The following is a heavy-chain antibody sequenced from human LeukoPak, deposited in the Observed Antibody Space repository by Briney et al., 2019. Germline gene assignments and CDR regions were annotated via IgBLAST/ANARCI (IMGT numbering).Heavy chain of an antibody. D-gene: IGHD3-10*01. Sequence: ASVKVSCKASGYNFIGYYIHWVRQAPGQGPEWMGWINPNSGGTNYAQKFQGRVTMTRDTSISTAYMELSRLRSDDTAVYYCAREDYYGSGSYYWVYWGQGTLVTVSS. J-gene: IGHJ4*02. V-gene: IGHV1-2*02. CDR2: INPNSGGT. CDR1: GYNFIGYY. CDR3: AREDYYGSGSYYWVY.